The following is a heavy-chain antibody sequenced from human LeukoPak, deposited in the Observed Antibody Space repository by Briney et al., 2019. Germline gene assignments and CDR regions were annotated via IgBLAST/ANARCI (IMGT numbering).Heavy chain of an antibody. V-gene: IGHV3-30*04. CDR3: ARAPPIVVVTAISSGWFDP. D-gene: IGHD2-21*02. J-gene: IGHJ5*02. CDR1: GFTFSSYA. CDR2: ISYDGSNK. Sequence: PWGSLRLSCAASGFTFSSYALHWVLQAPGKGLEWVAVISYDGSNKYYADSVKGRFTISRDNSKNTLYLQMNSLSAEDTAVYYCARAPPIVVVTAISSGWFDPWGQGTLVTVSS.